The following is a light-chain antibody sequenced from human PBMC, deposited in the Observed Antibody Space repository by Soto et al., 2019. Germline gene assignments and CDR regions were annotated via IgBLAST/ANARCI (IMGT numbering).Light chain of an antibody. J-gene: IGKJ1*01. Sequence: EIVMTQSPATLSVSPGERATRSCRASQSVSSYLAWYQQKPGQAPRLLIYDASNRATGIPARFSGSGSGTDFTLTISSLEPEDFAVYYCQQRSNWPGTFGQGTKVDI. CDR2: DAS. CDR3: QQRSNWPGT. V-gene: IGKV3-11*01. CDR1: QSVSSY.